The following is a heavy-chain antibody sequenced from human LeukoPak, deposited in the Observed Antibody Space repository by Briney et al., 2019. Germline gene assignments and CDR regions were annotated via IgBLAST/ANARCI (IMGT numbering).Heavy chain of an antibody. V-gene: IGHV3-15*04. D-gene: IGHD1-26*01. J-gene: IGHJ5*02. CDR1: GFTFSNAW. Sequence: GGSLRLSCAASGFTFSNAWMSWVRQAPGKGLEWGGQIDKKDKGYATATAYAASVKGRFTISRDDSINTAYLQMKSLKTEDTALYYCTRDSGTYNWFDPWGQGTLVTVSS. CDR2: IDKKDKGYATAT. CDR3: TRDSGTYNWFDP.